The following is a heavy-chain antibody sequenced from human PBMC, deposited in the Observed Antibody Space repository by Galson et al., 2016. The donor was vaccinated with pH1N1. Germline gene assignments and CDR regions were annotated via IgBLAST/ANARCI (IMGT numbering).Heavy chain of an antibody. CDR1: GFSLSTSGMC. J-gene: IGHJ4*02. CDR2: TDWDDDK. CDR3: ARFLYGDYSGYFDY. V-gene: IGHV2-70*01. Sequence: PALVKPTQTLTLTCSFSGFSLSTSGMCVSWIRRPPGKALEWLALTDWDDDKYYSTSLKTRLTISKDTSKNQVVLTMTNMDPVDTATYYCARFLYGDYSGYFDYWGQGTLVTVSS. D-gene: IGHD4-17*01.